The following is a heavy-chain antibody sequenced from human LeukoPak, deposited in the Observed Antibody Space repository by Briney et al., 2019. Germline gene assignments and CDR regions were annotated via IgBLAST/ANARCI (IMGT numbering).Heavy chain of an antibody. CDR3: AREYYYGSGSYR. CDR1: GFTVSSNY. Sequence: GGSLRFSCAASGFTVSSNYMSWVRQAPGKGLEWVSVIYSCGSTYYSDSVKGRFTISRDNSKNTLYLQMNSLRAEDTAVYYCAREYYYGSGSYRWGQGTLVTVSS. V-gene: IGHV3-53*01. CDR2: IYSCGST. J-gene: IGHJ4*02. D-gene: IGHD3-10*01.